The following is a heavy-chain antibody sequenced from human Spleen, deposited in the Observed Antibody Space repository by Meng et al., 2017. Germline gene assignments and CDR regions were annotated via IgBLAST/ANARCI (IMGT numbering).Heavy chain of an antibody. J-gene: IGHJ4*02. CDR1: GYTFAAYW. V-gene: IGHV1-2*06. CDR2: IDPNNDHT. Sequence: QVQLVRSGLEVKKHGASVKLSCKPSGYTFAAYWLHWLRQAPGQGLEWMGRIDPNNDHTQYAQNFQGRVTMTSDTSISTVYMELNGLRSDDTAVYYCARDEDISAAGKLFGDYWGQGTLVTVSS. D-gene: IGHD6-13*01. CDR3: ARDEDISAAGKLFGDY.